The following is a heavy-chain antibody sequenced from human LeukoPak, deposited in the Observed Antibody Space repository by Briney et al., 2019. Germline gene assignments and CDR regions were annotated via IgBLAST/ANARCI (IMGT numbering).Heavy chain of an antibody. J-gene: IGHJ4*02. D-gene: IGHD1-7*01. V-gene: IGHV3-9*01. CDR3: AKDWGTTGSPDY. Sequence: GASLRLSCAASGFTFSSYAMSWVRQAPGKGLEWVSGIGWNSGSIGYADSVKGRFTISRDNAKNSLYLQMNSLRAEDTALYYCAKDWGTTGSPDYWGQGTLVTVSS. CDR2: IGWNSGSI. CDR1: GFTFSSYA.